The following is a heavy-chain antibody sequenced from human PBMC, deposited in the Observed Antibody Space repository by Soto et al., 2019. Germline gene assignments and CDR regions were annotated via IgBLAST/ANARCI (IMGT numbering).Heavy chain of an antibody. V-gene: IGHV4-34*01. J-gene: IGHJ4*02. CDR1: GGSFSGYY. CDR2: INHSGST. D-gene: IGHD6-13*01. Sequence: QVQLQQWGAGLLKPSETLSLTCAVYGGSFSGYYWSWIRQPPGKGLEWIGEINHSGSTNYNPSLKRRVTISVDTSKNQFSLKLSSVTAADTAVYYCARHARRGQQLAKDYWGQGTLVTVSS. CDR3: ARHARRGQQLAKDY.